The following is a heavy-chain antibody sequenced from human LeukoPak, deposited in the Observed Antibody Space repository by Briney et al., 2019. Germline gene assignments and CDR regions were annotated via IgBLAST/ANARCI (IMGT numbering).Heavy chain of an antibody. V-gene: IGHV3-21*01. CDR3: ARDKGPGYDYVWGSYRLDY. CDR1: GYSITRGY. D-gene: IGHD3-16*02. Sequence: LSLTCTVSGYSITRGYFWGWIRQSPGKGLEWVSSISSSSSYIYYADSVKGRFTISRDNAKNSLYLQMNSLRAEDTAVYYCARDKGPGYDYVWGSYRLDYWGQGTLVTVSS. CDR2: ISSSSSYI. J-gene: IGHJ4*02.